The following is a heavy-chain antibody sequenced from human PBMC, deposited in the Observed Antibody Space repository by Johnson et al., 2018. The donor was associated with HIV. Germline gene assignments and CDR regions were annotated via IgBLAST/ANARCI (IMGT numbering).Heavy chain of an antibody. CDR2: ISYDGKNN. J-gene: IGHJ3*02. V-gene: IGHV3-30*04. D-gene: IGHD6-13*01. CDR3: ARARGQLTRGDDAFDI. CDR1: GFTFSSYA. Sequence: QVQLVESGGGVVQPGRSLRLSCAASGFTFSSYAMHWVRQAPGKGLEWVAVISYDGKNNYYTGSVKGRFTSSRDNSKNIAFMQMNSLRVEDTAFYYCARARGQLTRGDDAFDIWGQGTMVTVSS.